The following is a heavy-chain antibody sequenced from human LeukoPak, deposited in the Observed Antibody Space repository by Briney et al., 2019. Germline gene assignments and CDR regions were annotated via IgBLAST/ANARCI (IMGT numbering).Heavy chain of an antibody. CDR2: IYNTGRT. D-gene: IGHD6-6*01. CDR1: GASINSSPYY. V-gene: IGHV4-39*01. J-gene: IGHJ4*02. Sequence: SETLSLTCTVSGASINSSPYYWAWIRQPPGKGLEWIGNIYNTGRTNYNPSLKSRVTIFVDTSKNQFSLKLSSVTAADTAVYYCARRPKSFDYWGQGTLVTVSS. CDR3: ARRPKSFDY.